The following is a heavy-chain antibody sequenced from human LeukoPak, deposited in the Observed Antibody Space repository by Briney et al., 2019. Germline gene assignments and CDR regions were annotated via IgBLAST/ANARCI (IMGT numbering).Heavy chain of an antibody. CDR1: GGSISSGDYY. D-gene: IGHD6-19*01. CDR3: ARDRQQWLVRGAFDI. V-gene: IGHV4-30-4*02. Sequence: SETLSLTCTVSGGSISSGDYYWSWIRQPPGKGLEWIGYIYYSGSTYYNPSLKSRVTISVDTSKNQFSLKLSSVTAADTAVYYCARDRQQWLVRGAFDIWGQGTMVTVSS. CDR2: IYYSGST. J-gene: IGHJ3*02.